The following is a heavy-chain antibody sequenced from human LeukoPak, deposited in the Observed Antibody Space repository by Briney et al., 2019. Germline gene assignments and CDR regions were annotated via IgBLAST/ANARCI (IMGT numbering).Heavy chain of an antibody. Sequence: GGSLRLSCTTSGFSFNTYSMSWVRQAPGKGLEWVSAINDDTPYYTDSVKGRFTVSRDNSRDTLYLHLNSLRAEDTAIYYCAKEYDLWHEQGNWLDTWGQGVLVTVSS. J-gene: IGHJ5*02. CDR2: INDDTP. V-gene: IGHV3-23*01. CDR3: AKEYDLWHEQGNWLDT. D-gene: IGHD3-3*01. CDR1: GFSFNTYS.